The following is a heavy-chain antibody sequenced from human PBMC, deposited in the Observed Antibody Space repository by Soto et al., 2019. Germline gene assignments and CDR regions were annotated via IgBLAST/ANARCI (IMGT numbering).Heavy chain of an antibody. CDR3: TTDLSPYCTNGVCYRDY. V-gene: IGHV3-15*01. J-gene: IGHJ4*02. CDR2: IKSKTDGGTT. CDR1: GFTFSNAW. D-gene: IGHD2-8*01. Sequence: GGSLRLSCAASGFTFSNAWMSWVRQAPGKGLEWVGRIKSKTDGGTTDYAAPVKGRFTISRDDSKNTLYLQMNSLKTEDTAVYYCTTDLSPYCTNGVCYRDYWGQGTLVTVSS.